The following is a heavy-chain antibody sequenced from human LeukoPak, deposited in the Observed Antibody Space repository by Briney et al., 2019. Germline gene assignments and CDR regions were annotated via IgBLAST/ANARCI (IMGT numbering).Heavy chain of an antibody. CDR3: ARDRWELIDY. J-gene: IGHJ4*02. CDR1: GGSISSGGYY. CDR2: IYYSGST. Sequence: SETLSLTCIVSGGSISSGGYYWTWIRQHPGKGLEWIGYIYYSGSTYYNPSLKGRVTISVDRSKNQFSLKLSSVTAADTAVYYCARDRWELIDYWGQGTLVTVSS. V-gene: IGHV4-31*03. D-gene: IGHD1-26*01.